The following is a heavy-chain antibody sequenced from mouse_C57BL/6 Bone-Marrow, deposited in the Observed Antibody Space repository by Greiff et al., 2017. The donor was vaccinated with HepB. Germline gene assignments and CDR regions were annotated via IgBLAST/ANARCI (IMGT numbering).Heavy chain of an antibody. V-gene: IGHV1-39*01. CDR2: INPNYGTT. CDR3: ASSSTVVALYYAMDY. D-gene: IGHD1-1*01. J-gene: IGHJ4*01. Sequence: EVQLQQSGPELVKPGASVKISCKASGYSFTDYNMNWVKQSNGKSLEWIGVINPNYGTTSYNQKFKGKATLTVDQSSSTAYMQLNSLTSEDSAVYYCASSSTVVALYYAMDYWGQGTSVTVSS. CDR1: GYSFTDYN.